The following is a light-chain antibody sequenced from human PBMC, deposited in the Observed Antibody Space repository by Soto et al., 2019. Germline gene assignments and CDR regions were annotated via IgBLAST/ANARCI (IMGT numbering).Light chain of an antibody. Sequence: DIQMTQSPSSLSASVGDRVTITCRASQSISSYLNWYQQKPGKAPKLLIYAASSLQSGVPSRFSGNGFGTDFTLTISSPQPEDFATYYCQQSYSTPITFGQGTRLEI. CDR1: QSISSY. CDR2: AAS. CDR3: QQSYSTPIT. J-gene: IGKJ5*01. V-gene: IGKV1-39*01.